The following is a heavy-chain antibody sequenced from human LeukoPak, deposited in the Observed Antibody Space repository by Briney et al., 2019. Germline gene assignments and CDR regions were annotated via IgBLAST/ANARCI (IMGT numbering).Heavy chain of an antibody. V-gene: IGHV3-7*01. D-gene: IGHD3-22*01. CDR2: IKQDGSEK. Sequence: GGSLRLSCAASGFTFSSSWMSWVRQAPGKGLEWVANIKQDGSEKYYVDSVKGRFTISRDNAKNSLYLQMNSLRAEDTAVYYCSSGYLKGVIVYWGQGTLVTVSS. CDR3: SSGYLKGVIVY. CDR1: GFTFSSSW. J-gene: IGHJ4*02.